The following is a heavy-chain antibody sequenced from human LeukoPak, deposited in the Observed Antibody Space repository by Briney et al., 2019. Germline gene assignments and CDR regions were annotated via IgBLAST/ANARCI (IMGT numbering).Heavy chain of an antibody. CDR3: ARGLSGLLWFGELWQITQHGFDY. CDR2: INHSGST. V-gene: IGHV4-34*01. D-gene: IGHD3-10*01. CDR1: GGSFSGYY. Sequence: TSETLSLTCAVYGGSFSGYYWSWIRQPPGKGLEWIGEINHSGSTNYNPSLKSRVTISVDTSKNQFSLKLSSVTAADTAVYYCARGLSGLLWFGELWQITQHGFDYWGQGTLVTVSS. J-gene: IGHJ4*02.